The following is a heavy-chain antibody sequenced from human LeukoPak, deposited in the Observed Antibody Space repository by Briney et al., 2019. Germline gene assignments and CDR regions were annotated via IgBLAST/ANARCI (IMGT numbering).Heavy chain of an antibody. CDR2: ISSSSSYI. CDR3: ARIDSSHYYDSSGYHGSFDY. J-gene: IGHJ4*02. CDR1: GFTFSSYS. V-gene: IGHV3-21*01. Sequence: QTGGSLRLSCAASGFTFSSYSMNWVRQAPGKGLEWVSSISSSSSYIYYADSVKGRFTISRDNAKNSLYLQMNSLRAEDTAVYYCARIDSSHYYDSSGYHGSFDYWGQGTLVTVSS. D-gene: IGHD3-22*01.